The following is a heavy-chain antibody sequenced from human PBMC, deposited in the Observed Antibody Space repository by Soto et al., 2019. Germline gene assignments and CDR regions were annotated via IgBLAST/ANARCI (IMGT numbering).Heavy chain of an antibody. V-gene: IGHV3-30*04. CDR1: GFTFSSYA. D-gene: IGHD6-6*01. Sequence: GGSLRLSCAASGFTFSSYAMHWVRQAPGKGLEWVAVISYDGSNKYYADSVKGRFTISRDNSKNTLYLQMNSLRAEDTAVYYCARDPIAARGAFDIWGQGTMVTVSS. CDR3: ARDPIAARGAFDI. J-gene: IGHJ3*02. CDR2: ISYDGSNK.